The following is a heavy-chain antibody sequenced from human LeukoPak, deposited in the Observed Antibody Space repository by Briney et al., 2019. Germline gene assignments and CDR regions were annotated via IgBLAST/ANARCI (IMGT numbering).Heavy chain of an antibody. CDR2: INPNSGGT. V-gene: IGHV1-2*06. J-gene: IGHJ4*02. Sequence: RASVKVSCKASGYTFTGYYMHWVRQAPGQGLEWMGRINPNSGGTNYAQKFQGRVTMTRDTSISTAYMELSRLRSDDTAVYYCARDNYGSGSSGGDYWGQGTLVTVSS. CDR3: ARDNYGSGSSGGDY. D-gene: IGHD3-10*01. CDR1: GYTFTGYY.